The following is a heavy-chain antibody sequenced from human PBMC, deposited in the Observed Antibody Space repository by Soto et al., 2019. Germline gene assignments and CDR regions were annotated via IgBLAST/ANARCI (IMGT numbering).Heavy chain of an antibody. J-gene: IGHJ4*02. D-gene: IGHD3-22*01. CDR2: IYYSGRT. V-gene: IGHV4-59*02. CDR1: GGSVCSSS. CDR3: ARGNYYDSSGYCCDY. Sequence: ASGTLALTCTASGGSVCSSSGSWIRHPPGKGLEWIGYIYYSGRTNYKPSLKSRVSISVDTSKNQFSLKLSSVTAADTAVYYCARGNYYDSSGYCCDYRGQGTFVTVSS.